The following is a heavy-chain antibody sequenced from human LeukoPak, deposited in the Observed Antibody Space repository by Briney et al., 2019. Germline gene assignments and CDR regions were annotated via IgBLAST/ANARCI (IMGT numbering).Heavy chain of an antibody. V-gene: IGHV1-69*04. J-gene: IGHJ5*02. CDR2: IIPIPGIA. CDR3: ARVDDAVAYCGGGSCYVQNWFDP. D-gene: IGHD2-15*01. Sequence: SVKLSYKASGGTFSSYAITWVLQAPGHRLEWMGRIIPIPGIANYAKKFQGRVTITADNSTRTAYMELSSLRSEDTAVYYCARVDDAVAYCGGGSCYVQNWFDPWGQGTLVTVSS. CDR1: GGTFSSYA.